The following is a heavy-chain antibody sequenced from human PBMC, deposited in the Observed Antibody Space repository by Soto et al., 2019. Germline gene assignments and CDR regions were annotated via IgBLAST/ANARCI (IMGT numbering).Heavy chain of an antibody. CDR2: ISAYNGNT. Sequence: QVQLVQSGAEVKKPGASVKVSCKASGYTFTSYGISWVRQAPGQGLEWMGWISAYNGNTNYAQKLQGRVTMTTDPSTSTAYMELRSLRSDDTAVYYCARYGSGLRNYYYGMDVWGQGTTVTVSS. V-gene: IGHV1-18*01. D-gene: IGHD3-10*01. CDR1: GYTFTSYG. J-gene: IGHJ6*02. CDR3: ARYGSGLRNYYYGMDV.